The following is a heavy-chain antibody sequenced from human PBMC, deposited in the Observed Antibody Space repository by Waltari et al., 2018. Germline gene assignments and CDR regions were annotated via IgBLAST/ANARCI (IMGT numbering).Heavy chain of an antibody. D-gene: IGHD4-4*01. Sequence: EVQLVESGGGLVKPGGSLRLSCAASGFTFSSYSMNWVRQAPGKGLEWVSSISSSSSYIYYADSVKGRFTISRDNAKNSLYLQMNSLRAEDTAVYYCARVKATVTPQGSDFDYWGQGTLVTVSS. CDR2: ISSSSSYI. J-gene: IGHJ4*02. V-gene: IGHV3-21*01. CDR1: GFTFSSYS. CDR3: ARVKATVTPQGSDFDY.